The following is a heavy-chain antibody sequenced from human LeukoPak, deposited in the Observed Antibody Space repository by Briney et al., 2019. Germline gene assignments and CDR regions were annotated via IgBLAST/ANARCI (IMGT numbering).Heavy chain of an antibody. CDR3: ARAYCSSTSCFG. CDR1: GFTFSSYS. CDR2: ISYSSRAR. D-gene: IGHD2-2*01. J-gene: IGHJ4*02. V-gene: IGHV3-48*01. Sequence: GGSLRLSCAASGFTFSSYSMNWVRQAPGKGLEWVSSISYSSRARYYADSVKGRFTISRDNFKDSLYLQMDSLRAEDTAVYYCARAYCSSTSCFGWGQGTLVTVSS.